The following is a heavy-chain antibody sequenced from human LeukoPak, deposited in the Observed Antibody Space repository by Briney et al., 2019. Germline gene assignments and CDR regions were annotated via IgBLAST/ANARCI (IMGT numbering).Heavy chain of an antibody. D-gene: IGHD5-24*01. J-gene: IGHJ3*02. CDR3: AREMATTTGLGAFDI. Sequence: SETLSLTCTVSGDSISSGGYYWSWIRQPAGKGLEWIGRVYTSGSTDYSPSLKSRVTISVDTSKNQFSLKLNSVTAADTAVYYCAREMATTTGLGAFDIWGQGTMVTVSS. V-gene: IGHV4-61*02. CDR2: VYTSGST. CDR1: GDSISSGGYY.